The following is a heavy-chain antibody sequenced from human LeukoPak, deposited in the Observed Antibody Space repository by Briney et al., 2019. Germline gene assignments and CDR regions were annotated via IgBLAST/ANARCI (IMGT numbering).Heavy chain of an antibody. CDR2: ISSSGSTI. V-gene: IGHV3-48*03. Sequence: AGSLRLSCAASGFTFSSYEMNWVRQAPGKGLEWVSYISSSGSTIYYADSVKGRFTISRDNAKNSLYLQMNSLRAEDTAVYYCARHTHYYDSSGYYFAWPFDYWGQGTLVTVSS. D-gene: IGHD3-22*01. J-gene: IGHJ4*02. CDR3: ARHTHYYDSSGYYFAWPFDY. CDR1: GFTFSSYE.